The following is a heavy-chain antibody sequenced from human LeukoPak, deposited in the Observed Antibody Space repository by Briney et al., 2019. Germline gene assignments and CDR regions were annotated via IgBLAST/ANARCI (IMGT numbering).Heavy chain of an antibody. D-gene: IGHD3-10*01. Sequence: GRSLRLSCAASGFTFSSYAMHWVRQAPGKGLEWVAVISYDGSNKYYADSVKGRFTISRDNAKNSLYLQMNSLRAEDTAVYYCARACYYGSGSPAWCAPADYWGQGTLVTVSS. J-gene: IGHJ4*02. CDR2: ISYDGSNK. V-gene: IGHV3-30*04. CDR3: ARACYYGSGSPAWCAPADY. CDR1: GFTFSSYA.